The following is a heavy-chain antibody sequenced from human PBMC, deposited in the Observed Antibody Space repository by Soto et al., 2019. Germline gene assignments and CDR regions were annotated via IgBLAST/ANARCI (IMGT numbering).Heavy chain of an antibody. J-gene: IGHJ4*02. CDR3: TTGVRYCSGGSCYSCDY. Sequence: PGGSLRLSCAASGFTFSNAWMSWVRQAPGKGLEWVGRIKSKTDGGTTDYAAPVKGRFTISRDDSKNTLYLQMNSLKTEDTAVYYCTTGVRYCSGGSCYSCDYWGQGTLVTVSS. D-gene: IGHD2-15*01. CDR2: IKSKTDGGTT. CDR1: GFTFSNAW. V-gene: IGHV3-15*01.